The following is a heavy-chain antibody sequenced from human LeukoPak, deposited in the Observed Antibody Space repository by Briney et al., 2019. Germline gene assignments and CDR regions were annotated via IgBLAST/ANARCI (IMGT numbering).Heavy chain of an antibody. D-gene: IGHD2-2*01. CDR3: ARDASRRFDY. Sequence: GGSLRLSCAASGFTFSSYSMNWVRQAPGKGLEWVSSISSSSSYIYYADSVKGRFTISRDNSKNTLYLQMNSLRAEDTAVYYCARDASRRFDYWGQGTLVTVSS. V-gene: IGHV3-21*01. CDR2: ISSSSSYI. J-gene: IGHJ4*02. CDR1: GFTFSSYS.